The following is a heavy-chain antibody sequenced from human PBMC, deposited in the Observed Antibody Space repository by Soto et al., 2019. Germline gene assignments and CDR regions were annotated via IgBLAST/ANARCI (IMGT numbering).Heavy chain of an antibody. V-gene: IGHV6-1*01. J-gene: IGHJ4*01. D-gene: IGHD1-26*01. Sequence: TLSLTCVITGDSVSSNSAGWSWVRQSPSRGLEWLGRTYYRSKWYYEYAVSVRGRITINPDTSKNQYSPQLNSVTPEDTAVYFCARGEQYSGRIFDYWGQGTLVTVSS. CDR2: TYYRSKWYY. CDR3: ARGEQYSGRIFDY. CDR1: GDSVSSNSAG.